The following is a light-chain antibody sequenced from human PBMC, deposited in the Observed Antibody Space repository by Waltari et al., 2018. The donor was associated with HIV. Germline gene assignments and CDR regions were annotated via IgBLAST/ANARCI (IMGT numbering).Light chain of an antibody. J-gene: IGKJ2*01. CDR3: MQALQTPQYT. V-gene: IGKV2-28*01. CDR1: QSLLHSDGKTY. Sequence: DIVMTQVPVSLSVTAGQPASMSCKSSQSLLHSDGKTYLYWVLQKPGQSPQLLIYLGSNRASGVPDRFSGSGSGTDFTLKISRVEAEDVGVYYCMQALQTPQYTFGQGAKLEIK. CDR2: LGS.